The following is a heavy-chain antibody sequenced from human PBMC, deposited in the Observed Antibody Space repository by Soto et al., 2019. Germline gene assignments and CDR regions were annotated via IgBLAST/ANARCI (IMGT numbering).Heavy chain of an antibody. CDR3: AKDQYSGYSKTDFDY. CDR1: GFTISSYG. J-gene: IGHJ4*02. CDR2: ISNSGGST. V-gene: IGHV3-23*01. D-gene: IGHD5-12*01. Sequence: SLRLSCAASGFTISSYGMSWVRQAPGKGLEWVSGISNSGGSTYYADSVKARFTISRDNSKNTLYLQMNSLGAEDTAVYYCAKDQYSGYSKTDFDYWGQGTLVTVSS.